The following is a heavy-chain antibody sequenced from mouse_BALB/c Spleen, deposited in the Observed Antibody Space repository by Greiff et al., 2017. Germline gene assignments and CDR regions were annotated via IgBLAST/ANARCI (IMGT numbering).Heavy chain of an antibody. CDR2: ISYDGSN. CDR1: GYSITSGYY. CDR3: AGGNYDYYAMDY. D-gene: IGHD2-1*01. Sequence: DVKLVESGPGLVKPSQSLSLTCSVTGYSITSGYYWNWIRQFPGNKLEWMGYISYDGSNNYNPSLKNRISITRDTSKNQFFLKLNSVTTEDTATYYCAGGNYDYYAMDYWGQGTSVTVSS. J-gene: IGHJ4*01. V-gene: IGHV3-6*02.